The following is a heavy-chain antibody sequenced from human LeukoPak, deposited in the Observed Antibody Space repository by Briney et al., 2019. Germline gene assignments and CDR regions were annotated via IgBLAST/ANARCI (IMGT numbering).Heavy chain of an antibody. J-gene: IGHJ4*02. D-gene: IGHD6-13*01. CDR1: GFTFSTYA. CDR3: VRPHSSRWYSPFML. V-gene: IGHV3-30-3*01. CDR2: IAYDGNNK. Sequence: GGSLRLSCAVSGFTFSTYAMHWVRQAPGKGLEWVAVIAYDGNNKFYADSVKGRFTISRDNSKNTLYLQMNSLRGEDTAVYYYVRPHSSRWYSPFMLGGQGTLVTVSS.